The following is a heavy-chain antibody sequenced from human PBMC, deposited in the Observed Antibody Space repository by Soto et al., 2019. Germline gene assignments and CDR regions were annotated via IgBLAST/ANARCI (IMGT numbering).Heavy chain of an antibody. CDR3: ARERGYYFPYDY. D-gene: IGHD3-22*01. CDR2: ISYDGSNK. Sequence: QVQLVESGGGVVQPGRSLRLSCAASGFTFSSYAMHWVRQAPGKGLEWVAVISYDGSNKYYADSVKGRFTISRDNSKNTLYLQMISLRAEDTAVYYCARERGYYFPYDYWGQGTLVTVSS. J-gene: IGHJ4*02. V-gene: IGHV3-30-3*01. CDR1: GFTFSSYA.